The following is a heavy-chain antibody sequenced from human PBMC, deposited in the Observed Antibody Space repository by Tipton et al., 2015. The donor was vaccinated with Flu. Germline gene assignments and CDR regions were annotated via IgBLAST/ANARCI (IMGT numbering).Heavy chain of an antibody. J-gene: IGHJ4*02. CDR3: ASGAFWSGYYTDY. Sequence: SLRLSCAASGFTFSSYEMNWVRQAPGKGLEWVSYISSSGSTIYYADSVKGRFTISRDNAKNSLYLQMNSLRAEDTAVYYCASGAFWSGYYTDYWGQGTLVTVSS. CDR1: GFTFSSYE. CDR2: ISSSGSTI. V-gene: IGHV3-48*03. D-gene: IGHD3-3*01.